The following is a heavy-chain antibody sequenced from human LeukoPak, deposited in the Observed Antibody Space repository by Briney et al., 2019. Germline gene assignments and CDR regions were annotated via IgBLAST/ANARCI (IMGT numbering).Heavy chain of an antibody. CDR1: GASIISYY. CDR2: IYTSGST. CDR3: AREGTYCSRTSCYDSFLDY. J-gene: IGHJ4*02. Sequence: SETLSLTCSVSGASIISYYWSWIRQPAGKGLEWIGRIYTSGSTNYNPSLKTRVTMSVDTSKNQFSLRLSSVTAADTAVYYCAREGTYCSRTSCYDSFLDYWGQGTLATVSS. D-gene: IGHD2-2*01. V-gene: IGHV4-4*07.